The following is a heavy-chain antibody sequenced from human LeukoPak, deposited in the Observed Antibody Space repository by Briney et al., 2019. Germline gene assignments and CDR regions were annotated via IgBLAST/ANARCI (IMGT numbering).Heavy chain of an antibody. CDR1: GYTFTGYY. J-gene: IGHJ4*02. CDR2: INPNSGVT. Sequence: ASVKVSCKASGYTFTGYYVHWVRQAPGQGLEWMGWINPNSGVTNCAQKFQGRVTMTRDTSISTAYMELSRLTSDDTAVYYCARVEYWGQGTLVTVSS. CDR3: ARVEY. V-gene: IGHV1-2*02.